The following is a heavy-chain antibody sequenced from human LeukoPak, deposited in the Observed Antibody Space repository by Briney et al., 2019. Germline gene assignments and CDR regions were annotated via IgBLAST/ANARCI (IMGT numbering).Heavy chain of an antibody. CDR3: ARMWASITGTNYGMDV. J-gene: IGHJ6*02. CDR1: GFTFSSYA. V-gene: IGHV3-30-3*01. CDR2: ISYDGSQK. Sequence: GGSLRLSCAASGFTFSSYAMSWVRQAPGKGLEWVAVISYDGSQKYYADSVKDRFTISRGNSKNTLYLQMNSQRPEDTAVYYCARMWASITGTNYGMDVWGQGTTVTVSS. D-gene: IGHD1-20*01.